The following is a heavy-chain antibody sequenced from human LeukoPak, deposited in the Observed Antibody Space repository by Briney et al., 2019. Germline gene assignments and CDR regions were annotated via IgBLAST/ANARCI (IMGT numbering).Heavy chain of an antibody. CDR3: ARHRGYDLFDY. D-gene: IGHD5-12*01. Sequence: KASETLSLTCTVSGDPISSYWWSWIRQSPGKGLEWIGYIHYSGSTKYNPSFKSRVTISVDTSKNQFSLKVSSVTAADTAVYYCARHRGYDLFDYWGQGTLVTVSS. CDR2: IHYSGST. J-gene: IGHJ4*02. V-gene: IGHV4-59*08. CDR1: GDPISSYW.